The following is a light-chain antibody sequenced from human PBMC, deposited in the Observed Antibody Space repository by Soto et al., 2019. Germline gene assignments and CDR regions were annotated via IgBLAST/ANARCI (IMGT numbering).Light chain of an antibody. V-gene: IGLV2-8*01. J-gene: IGLJ2*01. CDR2: EVS. CDR1: SSDVGGYNY. Sequence: QSVLSQPPSASGSPGQSVTISCTGTSSDVGGYNYVSWYQQHPGKAPKLMIYEVSKRPSGVPHRFSGSKSGNTASLTVSGLQAEDDSDYYCSSYAGSNNVVFGGGTKVTVL. CDR3: SSYAGSNNVV.